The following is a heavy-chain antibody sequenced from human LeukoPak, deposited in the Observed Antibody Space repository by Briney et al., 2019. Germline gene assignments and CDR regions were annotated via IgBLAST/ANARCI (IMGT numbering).Heavy chain of an antibody. CDR2: TTGGGGVT. D-gene: IGHD3-22*01. J-gene: IGHJ4*02. Sequence: GGSLRLSCVASGFTFSSYATSWVRQAPGKGLEWVSVTTGGGGVTYYADSVKGRFTISRDNSKNTLYLQMDSLRAEDTAVYYCAKHYDSSGYYFDYWGQGTLVTVSS. CDR1: GFTFSSYA. CDR3: AKHYDSSGYYFDY. V-gene: IGHV3-23*01.